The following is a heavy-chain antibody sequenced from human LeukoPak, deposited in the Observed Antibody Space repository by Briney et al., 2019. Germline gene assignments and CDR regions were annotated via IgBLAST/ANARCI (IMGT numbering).Heavy chain of an antibody. CDR2: IIPIFGTA. CDR1: GGTFSSYA. Sequence: SVKVSCKASGGTFSSYAISWVRQAPGQGLEWMGGIIPIFGTANYAQKFQGRVTITADESTSTAYMQLSSLRSEDTAVYYCATTITIIVVIEGYFDYWGQGTLVTVSS. CDR3: ATTITIIVVIEGYFDY. D-gene: IGHD3-22*01. J-gene: IGHJ4*02. V-gene: IGHV1-69*01.